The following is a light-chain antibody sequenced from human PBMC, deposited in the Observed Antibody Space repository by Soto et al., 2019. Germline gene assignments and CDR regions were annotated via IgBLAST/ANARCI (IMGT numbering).Light chain of an antibody. CDR3: QLYGNSPP. Sequence: EIMLTQSPGTLSLSPGERATVSCKTSQSSGSNFLAWYQQKPGQAPRLLIYASSQRATGIPDRFSGSASGADFTLTIDRLESEDFAVYYCQLYGNSPPFGQGTRLEIK. CDR2: ASS. J-gene: IGKJ5*01. V-gene: IGKV3-20*01. CDR1: QSSGSNF.